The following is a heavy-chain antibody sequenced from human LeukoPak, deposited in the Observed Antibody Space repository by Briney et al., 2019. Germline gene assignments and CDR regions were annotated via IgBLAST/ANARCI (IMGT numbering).Heavy chain of an antibody. CDR1: GFTFSSYG. CDR3: AELGITMIGGV. V-gene: IGHV3-21*01. Sequence: GGSLRLSCAASGFTFSSYGMHWVRQAPGKGLEWVSSISTSSSYIYYADSVKGRFTIFRDNARNSLFLQMNSLRAEGTAVYYCAELGITMIGGVWGKGTTVTISS. CDR2: ISTSSSYI. D-gene: IGHD3-10*02. J-gene: IGHJ6*04.